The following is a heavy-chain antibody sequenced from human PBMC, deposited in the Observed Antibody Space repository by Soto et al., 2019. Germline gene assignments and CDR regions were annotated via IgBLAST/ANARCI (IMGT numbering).Heavy chain of an antibody. CDR3: AREVWKRWIQLWSIDY. D-gene: IGHD5-18*01. CDR1: GFNFSSYA. Sequence: LRISCAASGFNFSSYAINCFRRAPARWLEWVAVISYDGSNTYYSDSVKGRFTISRDNSKNTLYLQMNSLRAEDTAVYYCAREVWKRWIQLWSIDYWGQGTLVILSS. CDR2: ISYDGSNT. J-gene: IGHJ4*02. V-gene: IGHV3-30-3*01.